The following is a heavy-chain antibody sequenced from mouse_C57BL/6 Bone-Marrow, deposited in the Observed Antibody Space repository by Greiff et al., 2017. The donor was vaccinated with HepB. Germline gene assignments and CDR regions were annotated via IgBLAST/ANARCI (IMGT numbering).Heavy chain of an antibody. CDR3: AKNPYGSNWYFDV. Sequence: QVQLKESGPGLVQPSQSLSITCTVSGFSLTSYGVHWVRQSPGKGLEWLGVIWRGGSTDYNAAFMSRLSITKDNSKSQVFFKMNSLQADDTAIYYCAKNPYGSNWYFDVWGTGTTVTVSS. D-gene: IGHD1-1*01. V-gene: IGHV2-5*01. CDR1: GFSLTSYG. J-gene: IGHJ1*03. CDR2: IWRGGST.